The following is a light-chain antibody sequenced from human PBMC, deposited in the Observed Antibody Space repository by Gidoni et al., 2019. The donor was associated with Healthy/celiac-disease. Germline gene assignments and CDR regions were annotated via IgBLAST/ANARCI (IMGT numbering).Light chain of an antibody. Sequence: QSVLTQPPSVSGAPGPRVTISCTGSSSNIGAGYDVHWYQQLPGTAPKLLIYGNSNRPSGVPDRFSGSKSGTSASLAITRLQAEDEADYYCQSYDSSLSAHVVFGGGTKLTVL. J-gene: IGLJ2*01. CDR3: QSYDSSLSAHVV. CDR2: GNS. CDR1: SSNIGAGYD. V-gene: IGLV1-40*01.